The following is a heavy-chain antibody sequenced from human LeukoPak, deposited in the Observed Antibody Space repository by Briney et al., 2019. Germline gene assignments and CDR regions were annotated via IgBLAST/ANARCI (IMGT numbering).Heavy chain of an antibody. D-gene: IGHD3-22*01. CDR1: NGSISSYY. CDR2: IYYSGST. J-gene: IGHJ4*02. V-gene: IGHV4-59*01. CDR3: ARGYYDSGGYLSYFDS. Sequence: ESGPRLVKPSETLSLTCTVSNGSISSYYWNWIRQPPGKGLDWIGYIYYSGSTTYNPSLKSRVTMSVDTSKNQFSLKMNSVTAADTAVYYCARGYYDSGGYLSYFDSWGQGTLVTVSS.